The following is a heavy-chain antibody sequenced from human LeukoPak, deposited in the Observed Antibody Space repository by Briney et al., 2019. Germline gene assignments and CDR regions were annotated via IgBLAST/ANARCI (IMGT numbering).Heavy chain of an antibody. CDR3: AKSGGFFDN. V-gene: IGHV3-48*03. J-gene: IGHJ4*02. CDR2: ISSSGNTI. Sequence: PGGSLRLSCAASGFTFSSYEMNWVRQAPGKGLEWVSYISSSGNTIYYSDSVKGQVTASSDNAQNLLYLHMNSLRAEDTGVYHCAKSGGFFDNWGQGTLVTVSS. CDR1: GFTFSSYE. D-gene: IGHD1-26*01.